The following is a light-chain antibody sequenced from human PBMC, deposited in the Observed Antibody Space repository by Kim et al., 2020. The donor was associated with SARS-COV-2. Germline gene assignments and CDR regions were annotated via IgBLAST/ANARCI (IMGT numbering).Light chain of an antibody. Sequence: DVQMTQSPSSLSASVGDSVTIRCRASQGISTFLNWYQQRPGKAPKLLIYGASSLQSGVPSTFSGSGSVTDFTLTITSLQPEDFAIYYCQQGYTTPYTFGQGTKLEI. CDR1: QGISTF. CDR3: QQGYTTPYT. CDR2: GAS. J-gene: IGKJ2*01. V-gene: IGKV1-39*01.